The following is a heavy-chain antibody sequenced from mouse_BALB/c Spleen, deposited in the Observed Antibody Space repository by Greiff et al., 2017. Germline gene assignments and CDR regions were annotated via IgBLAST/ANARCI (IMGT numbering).Heavy chain of an antibody. V-gene: IGHV5-17*02. CDR3: ARYYGSRGYWYFDV. Sequence: EVKLMESGGGLVQPGGSRKLSCAASGFTFSSFGMHWVRQAPEKGLEWVAYISSGSSTIYYADTVKGRFTISRDNPKNTLFLQMTSLRSEDTAMYYCARYYGSRGYWYFDVWGAGTTVTVSS. D-gene: IGHD1-1*01. CDR1: GFTFSSFG. J-gene: IGHJ1*01. CDR2: ISSGSSTI.